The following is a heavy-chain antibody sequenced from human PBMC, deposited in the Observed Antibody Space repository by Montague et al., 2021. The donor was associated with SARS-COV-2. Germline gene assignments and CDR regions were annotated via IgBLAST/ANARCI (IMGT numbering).Heavy chain of an antibody. CDR1: GDSVSHDF. CDR3: VRDPAPSGSGTFYDY. J-gene: IGHJ4*02. CDR2: VYYSRSS. D-gene: IGHD1-26*01. Sequence: SETLSLTCTVSGDSVSHDFWTWIRQPPGKGLEWIGYVYYSRSSSYNSSLRGRVGIAVDTSKNQFSLRLSTVTAADTAIYYCVRDPAPSGSGTFYDYWGQGTLVAVSS. V-gene: IGHV4-59*02.